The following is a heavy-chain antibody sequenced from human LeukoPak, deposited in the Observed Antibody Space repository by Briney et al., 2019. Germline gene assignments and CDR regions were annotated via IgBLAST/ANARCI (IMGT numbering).Heavy chain of an antibody. CDR3: ARDDTGFEY. CDR1: GFSIRSAYH. CDR2: ISHTGVA. J-gene: IGHJ4*02. V-gene: IGHV4-38-2*02. Sequence: SETLSLTCSVSGFSIRSAYHWGWIRQPPGGRLEWIGSISHTGVAYYNPSFKSRLTISLDTSKDEFSLQLTSVTAADTAIYYCARDDTGFEYWGQGIAVTVS. D-gene: IGHD1-1*01.